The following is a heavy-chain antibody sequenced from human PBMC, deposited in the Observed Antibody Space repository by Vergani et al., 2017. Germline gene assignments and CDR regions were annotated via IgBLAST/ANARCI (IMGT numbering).Heavy chain of an antibody. J-gene: IGHJ4*02. CDR1: GYIFTSYA. CDR2: INTNTGNP. Sequence: QVQLVQSGSDLKKPGASVKVSCKASGYIFTSYAMHWVRQAPGQGLEWMGWINTNTGNPTYAQGFTGRFVFSLDTSVSTAYMQISSLKAEDTAVYFCARAKRGRLAVGATDSWGQGTLLTVSS. V-gene: IGHV7-4-1*02. CDR3: ARAKRGRLAVGATDS. D-gene: IGHD6-19*01.